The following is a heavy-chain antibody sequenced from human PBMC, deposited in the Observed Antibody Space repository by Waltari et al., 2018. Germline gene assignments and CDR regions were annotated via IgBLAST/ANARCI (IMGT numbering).Heavy chain of an antibody. Sequence: QVQLQESGPGLVKPSETLSLTCTVSGYSISSAYYWGWIRQPPVKGLEWIGCIYHSGNTYYNPSLKSRVTISVDTSKNQFSLKLSSVTAADTAVYYCARERGNYRGDFDYWGQGTLVTVSS. CDR1: GYSISSAYY. D-gene: IGHD1-26*01. J-gene: IGHJ4*02. V-gene: IGHV4-38-2*02. CDR2: IYHSGNT. CDR3: ARERGNYRGDFDY.